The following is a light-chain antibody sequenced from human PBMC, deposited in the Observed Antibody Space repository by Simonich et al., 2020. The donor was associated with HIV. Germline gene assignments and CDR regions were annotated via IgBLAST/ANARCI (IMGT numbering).Light chain of an antibody. J-gene: IGLJ3*02. CDR1: SSYVGDYNY. V-gene: IGLV2-14*03. CDR2: DVI. CDR3: ISYTSISTWV. Sequence: QSALTQPASVSGSPGQSITISCTRTSSYVGDYNYVSWYQQHPGKAPKLMIYDVINRPSGVSNRFSGSKSGNTASLTISGLQAEDEADYYCISYTSISTWVFGGGTKLTVL.